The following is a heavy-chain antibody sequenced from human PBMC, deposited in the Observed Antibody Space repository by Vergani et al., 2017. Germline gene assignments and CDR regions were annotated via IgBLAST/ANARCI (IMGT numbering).Heavy chain of an antibody. V-gene: IGHV4-38-2*02. CDR1: GYSISRGYY. J-gene: IGHJ4*02. CDR2: VFHSGSA. Sequence: QVQLQESGPGLVKPSETLSLTCSVSGYSISRGYYWGWIRQPPGKGLEWIATVFHSGSAYYNPSLRRCVTISVETSKNQFSLRLTTLTAADTAVYYCARGALWWLRQIDSWGQGTLVTVSS. D-gene: IGHD2-21*01. CDR3: ARGALWWLRQIDS.